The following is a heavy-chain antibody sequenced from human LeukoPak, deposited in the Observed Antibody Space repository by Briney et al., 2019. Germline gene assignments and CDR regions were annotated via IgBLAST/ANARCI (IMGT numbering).Heavy chain of an antibody. CDR2: ISYDGSKK. CDR1: GFTFSNYA. J-gene: IGHJ4*02. V-gene: IGHV3-30-3*01. CDR3: ASEDYDSSGYYSFFDY. Sequence: GGSLRLSCAASGFTFSNYAMHWVRQAPGKGLEWVALISYDGSKKYYADSVKGRFTISRDNSKNTLYLQMNSLRAEDTAVYYCASEDYDSSGYYSFFDYWGQGTLVTVSS. D-gene: IGHD3-22*01.